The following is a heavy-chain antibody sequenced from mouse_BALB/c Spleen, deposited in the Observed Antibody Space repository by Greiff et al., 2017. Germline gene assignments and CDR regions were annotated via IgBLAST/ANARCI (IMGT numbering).Heavy chain of an antibody. Sequence: QVQLQQPGAELVRPGASVKLSCKASGYTFTSYWINWVKQRPGQGLEWIGNIYPSDSYTNYNQKFKDKATLTVDKSSSTAYMQLSSPTSEDSAVYYCTRLGLRQGAMDYWGQGTSVTVSS. V-gene: IGHV1-69*02. J-gene: IGHJ4*01. D-gene: IGHD2-4*01. CDR1: GYTFTSYW. CDR2: IYPSDSYT. CDR3: TRLGLRQGAMDY.